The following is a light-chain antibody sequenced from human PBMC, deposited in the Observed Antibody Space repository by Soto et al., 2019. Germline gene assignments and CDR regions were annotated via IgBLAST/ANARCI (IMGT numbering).Light chain of an antibody. CDR3: SSYSRSSFYV. CDR2: EVS. CDR1: SSDVGGYIY. Sequence: QSALPPPASVSGSPGQSITISCTGTSSDVGGYIYVSWYQQHPGKAPKLMIYEVSNRPSGVSNRFSGSKSGNTASLTISGLQAEDEADYYCSSYSRSSFYVFGTGTKVTVL. J-gene: IGLJ1*01. V-gene: IGLV2-14*01.